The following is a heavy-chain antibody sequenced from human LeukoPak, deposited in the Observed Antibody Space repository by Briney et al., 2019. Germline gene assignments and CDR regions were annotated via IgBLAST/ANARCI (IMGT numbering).Heavy chain of an antibody. Sequence: GRSLRLSCAASGFTFSSHGMHWVRQAPGKGLEWVAVISYDENNKYYADSVKGRFTTSRDTSKNTVYLQMNSLRAEDTAVYYCARRRYNWNAIDYWGQGTLVTVSS. CDR2: ISYDENNK. CDR3: ARRRYNWNAIDY. D-gene: IGHD1-20*01. J-gene: IGHJ4*02. V-gene: IGHV3-30*03. CDR1: GFTFSSHG.